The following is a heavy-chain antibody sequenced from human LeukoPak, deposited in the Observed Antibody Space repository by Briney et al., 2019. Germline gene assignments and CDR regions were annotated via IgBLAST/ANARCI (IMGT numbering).Heavy chain of an antibody. V-gene: IGHV3-74*01. J-gene: IGHJ4*02. CDR2: INGDGSTT. D-gene: IGHD3-3*01. CDR1: GFTFNSYW. CDR3: ARDFGLGDFWSGYSDY. Sequence: GGSLRLSCAASGFTFNSYWMHWVRQAPGKGLVWVSRINGDGSTTNYADAVKGRFTISRDNAKNTLYLQMNSLRAEDTAVYYCARDFGLGDFWSGYSDYWGQGTLVTVSS.